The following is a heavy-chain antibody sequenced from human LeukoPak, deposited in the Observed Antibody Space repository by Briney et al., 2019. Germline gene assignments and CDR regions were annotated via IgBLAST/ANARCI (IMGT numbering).Heavy chain of an antibody. V-gene: IGHV3-23*01. CDR3: AKDLAWWLVSYFDY. D-gene: IGHD6-19*01. Sequence: PGGSLRLSCAASGFTFSSYAMSWVCQAPGKGLEWVSAISASGGSTYYADSVKGRFTISRDNSKNTLYLQMNSLRAEDTAVYYCAKDLAWWLVSYFDYWGQGTLVTVSS. CDR1: GFTFSSYA. J-gene: IGHJ4*02. CDR2: ISASGGST.